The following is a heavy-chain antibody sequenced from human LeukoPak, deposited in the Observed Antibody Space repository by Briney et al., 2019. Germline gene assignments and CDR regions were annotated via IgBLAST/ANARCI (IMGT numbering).Heavy chain of an antibody. CDR2: ISPYRGDT. CDR1: GYTFNSHG. D-gene: IGHD3-22*01. V-gene: IGHV1-18*01. CDR3: ARQVLIVGGRYGMDV. J-gene: IGHJ6*02. Sequence: AAETVSYKPSGYTFNSHGKSLLRQAPGQGSEWIGVISPYRGDTEYAQKIQRKVSITTDTSTGKAHMELRSLRSDDTAVYYCARQVLIVGGRYGMDVWGQGTTVSVS.